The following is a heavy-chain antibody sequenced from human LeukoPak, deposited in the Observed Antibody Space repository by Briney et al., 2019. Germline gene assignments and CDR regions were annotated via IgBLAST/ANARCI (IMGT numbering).Heavy chain of an antibody. Sequence: ASVKVSCKASGGTFSSYAISWVRQAPGQGLEWMGGIIPIFGTANYAQKFQGRVTITADESTSTAYMELSSLRSEDTAVYYCARTRRITMVRGKNGYFDYWGQGTLVTVSS. V-gene: IGHV1-69*01. D-gene: IGHD3-10*01. J-gene: IGHJ4*02. CDR3: ARTRRITMVRGKNGYFDY. CDR2: IIPIFGTA. CDR1: GGTFSSYA.